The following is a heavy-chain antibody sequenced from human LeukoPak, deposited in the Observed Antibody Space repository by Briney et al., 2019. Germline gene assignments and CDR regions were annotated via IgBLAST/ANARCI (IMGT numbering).Heavy chain of an antibody. Sequence: SETLSLTCTVSGGSISSSTYYWGWIRQPPGKGLEWIGSIFYSGRTYYNPSLKSRVTISVDTSKNQFSLKLSSVTAAETAVYYCAREGRYRYGYNEYHLYMDIWGKGTTVTVSS. CDR2: IFYSGRT. CDR3: AREGRYRYGYNEYHLYMDI. J-gene: IGHJ6*03. CDR1: GGSISSSTYY. D-gene: IGHD5-18*01. V-gene: IGHV4-39*07.